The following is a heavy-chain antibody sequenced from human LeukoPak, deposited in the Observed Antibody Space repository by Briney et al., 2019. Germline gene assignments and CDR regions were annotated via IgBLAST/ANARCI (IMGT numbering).Heavy chain of an antibody. CDR1: GGSISSYY. Sequence: SETLSLTCTVSGGSISSYYLSWIRHRAGKGQEWIGRIYTSGSTTYNPSLKSRVTISVDKSKNQFSLKLSSVTAADRAVYYCARLPWGVYYFDYWGQGTLVTVSS. V-gene: IGHV4-4*07. CDR3: ARLPWGVYYFDY. D-gene: IGHD7-27*01. J-gene: IGHJ4*02. CDR2: IYTSGST.